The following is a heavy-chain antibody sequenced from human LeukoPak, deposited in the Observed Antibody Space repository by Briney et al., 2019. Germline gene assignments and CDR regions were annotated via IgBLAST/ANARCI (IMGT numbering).Heavy chain of an antibody. D-gene: IGHD6-19*01. J-gene: IGHJ4*02. Sequence: PGGSLRLSCAASGFIFTDYYMSWDRQAPGKGLEWVSFIDSGSTSTKYADSVKGRFSISRDNAKNTLYLHMNSLRAEDTAVYYCARGRLSSGWYDDWGQGTLVTVSS. V-gene: IGHV3-11*06. CDR2: IDSGSTST. CDR3: ARGRLSSGWYDD. CDR1: GFIFTDYY.